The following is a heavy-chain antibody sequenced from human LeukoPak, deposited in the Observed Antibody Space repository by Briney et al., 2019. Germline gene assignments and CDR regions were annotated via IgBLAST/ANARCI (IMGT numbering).Heavy chain of an antibody. CDR2: ISSSGSTI. D-gene: IGHD1-26*01. Sequence: PGGSLRLSCAASEFTSTSYEMNWVRQAPGKGLEWVSYISSSGSTIYYADSVKGRFTISRDNAKNSLYLQMNSLRAGDTAVYYCARDSFRGSYSDYWGQGTLVTVSS. CDR3: ARDSFRGSYSDY. CDR1: EFTSTSYE. J-gene: IGHJ4*02. V-gene: IGHV3-48*03.